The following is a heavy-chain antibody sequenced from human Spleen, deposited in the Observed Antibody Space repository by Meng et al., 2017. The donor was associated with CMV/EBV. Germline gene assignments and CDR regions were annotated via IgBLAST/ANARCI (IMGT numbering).Heavy chain of an antibody. CDR1: GGSISSGGYS. J-gene: IGHJ4*02. V-gene: IGHV4-30-2*01. Sequence: QLHEAASGLVKPSQTLSLTCAVSGGSISSGGYSWSWIRQPPGKGLEWIGYIYHSGSTYYNPSLKSRVTISVDRSKNQFSLKLSSVTAADTAVYYCARVVTALWGYYFDYWGQGTLVTVSS. CDR2: IYHSGST. CDR3: ARVVTALWGYYFDY. D-gene: IGHD2-21*02.